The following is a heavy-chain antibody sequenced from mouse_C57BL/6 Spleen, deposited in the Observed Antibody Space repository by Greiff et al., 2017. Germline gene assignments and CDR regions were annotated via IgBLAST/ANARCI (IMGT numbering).Heavy chain of an antibody. V-gene: IGHV1-82*01. CDR1: GYAFSSSW. J-gene: IGHJ3*01. CDR2: IYPGDGDT. D-gene: IGHD2-3*01. CDR3: ARSIYDGYVFAY. Sequence: VKLMESGPELVKPGASVKISCKASGYAFSSSWMNWVKQRPGKGLEWIGRIYPGDGDTNYNGKFKGKATLTADKSSSTAYMQLSSLTSEDSAVYFCARSIYDGYVFAYWGQGTLVTVSA.